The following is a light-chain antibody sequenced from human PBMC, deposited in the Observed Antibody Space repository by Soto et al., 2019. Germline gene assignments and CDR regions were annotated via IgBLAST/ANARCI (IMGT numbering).Light chain of an antibody. CDR3: QQYVTSPSIT. CDR2: AAS. J-gene: IGKJ5*01. CDR1: ESIGDY. V-gene: IGKV3-20*01. Sequence: EIVLKQSPGALSLSPGDRAALSCWASESIGDYLAWYQQRPGQAPRLLIYAASRRAAGTPHRFSGSGSERAFTLAISGLEPADFGVYYCQQYVTSPSITFGQGTRLEIK.